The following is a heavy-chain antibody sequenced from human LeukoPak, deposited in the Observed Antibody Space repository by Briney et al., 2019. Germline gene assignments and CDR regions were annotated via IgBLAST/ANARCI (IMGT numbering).Heavy chain of an antibody. D-gene: IGHD3-10*01. CDR3: AREYYYGSGSYSRYYYYYGMDV. CDR2: INPIFGTA. J-gene: IGHJ6*02. V-gene: IGHV1-69*13. Sequence: ASVKVSCKASGGTFSSYAISWVRQAPGQGLEWMGGINPIFGTANYAQKFQGRVTITADESTSTAYMELSSLRSEDTAVYYCAREYYYGSGSYSRYYYYYGMDVWGQGTTVTVSS. CDR1: GGTFSSYA.